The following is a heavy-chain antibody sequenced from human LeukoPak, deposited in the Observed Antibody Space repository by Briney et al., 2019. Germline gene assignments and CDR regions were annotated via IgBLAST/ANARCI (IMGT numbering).Heavy chain of an antibody. V-gene: IGHV4-31*03. J-gene: IGHJ6*02. Sequence: SQTLSLTCTVAGGSISSGGYYWSWIRQYSGKGLEWIGYIYYSGSTHYNPSLKSRVTISVDKAKNQFSLKMRSVTAADTAVYYCARDRLATGGMDVWGQGTTVTVSS. D-gene: IGHD1-26*01. CDR3: ARDRLATGGMDV. CDR2: IYYSGST. CDR1: GGSISSGGYY.